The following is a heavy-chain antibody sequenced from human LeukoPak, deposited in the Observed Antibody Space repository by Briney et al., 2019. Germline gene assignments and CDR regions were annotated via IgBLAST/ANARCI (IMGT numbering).Heavy chain of an antibody. J-gene: IGHJ6*02. Sequence: PETLSLTCTVSGGSISSYYWSWIRQPPGKGLEWIGYISYSGSPNYNPSLKSRVTTSVDTSKNQFSLKLSSVTAADTAVYYCARSFRSNGYYYYYGMDVWGQGTTFTVSS. CDR1: GGSISSYY. CDR3: ARSFRSNGYYYYYGMDV. D-gene: IGHD6-19*01. V-gene: IGHV4-59*01. CDR2: ISYSGSP.